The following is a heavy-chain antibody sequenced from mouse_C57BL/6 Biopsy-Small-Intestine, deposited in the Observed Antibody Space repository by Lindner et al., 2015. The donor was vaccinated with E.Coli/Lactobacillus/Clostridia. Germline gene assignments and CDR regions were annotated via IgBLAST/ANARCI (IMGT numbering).Heavy chain of an antibody. CDR2: ISGYNGDT. Sequence: SVKVSCKASGYTFTNYGVSWVRQAPGQGLEWMGWISGYNGDTDYAQKVQGRVIMTTDTSTSTAYMELRSLRSDDTGVYYCARDISSWYYYWYGMDVWGQGTTVTVSS. CDR1: GYTFTNYG. J-gene: IGHJ1*01. CDR3: ARDISSWYYYWYGMDV. V-gene: IGHV1-79*01. D-gene: IGHD2-14*01.